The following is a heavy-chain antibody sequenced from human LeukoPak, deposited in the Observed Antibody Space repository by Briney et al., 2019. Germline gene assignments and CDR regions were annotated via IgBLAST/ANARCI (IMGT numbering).Heavy chain of an antibody. CDR1: GFTFSSYS. CDR3: ARVPYYDFQADAFDI. J-gene: IGHJ3*02. D-gene: IGHD3-3*01. V-gene: IGHV3-48*01. CDR2: ISSSSSTI. Sequence: PGGSLRLSCAASGFTFSSYSMNWVRQAPGKGLEWVSCISSSSSTIYYADSVKGRFTISRDNAKNSLYLQMNSLRAEDTAVYYCARVPYYDFQADAFDIWGQGTMVTVSS.